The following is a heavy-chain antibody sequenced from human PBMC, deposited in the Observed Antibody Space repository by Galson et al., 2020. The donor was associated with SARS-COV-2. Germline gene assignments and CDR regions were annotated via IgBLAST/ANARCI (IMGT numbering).Heavy chain of an antibody. CDR2: ISSSSSYI. D-gene: IGHD1-26*01. Sequence: GESLKISCAASGFTFSSYSMNWVRQAPGKGLEWVSSISSSSSYIYYADSVKGRFTISRDNAKNSLYLQMNSLRAEDTAVYYCARARKAREWELVSWFDPWGQGTLVTVSS. V-gene: IGHV3-21*01. CDR1: GFTFSSYS. CDR3: ARARKAREWELVSWFDP. J-gene: IGHJ5*02.